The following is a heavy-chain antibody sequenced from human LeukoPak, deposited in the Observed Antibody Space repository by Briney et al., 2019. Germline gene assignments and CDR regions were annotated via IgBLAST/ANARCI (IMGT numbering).Heavy chain of an antibody. CDR1: GFTFISYG. Sequence: GGSLRLSCAASGFTFISYGMHWVRQAPGKGLEWVAFIRYDGSNKYYADSVKGRFTISRDNSKNTLYLQMNSLRADDTAVYYCAKDLVARGDYWGQGILVTVSS. CDR3: AKDLVARGDY. V-gene: IGHV3-30*02. D-gene: IGHD2-15*01. CDR2: IRYDGSNK. J-gene: IGHJ4*02.